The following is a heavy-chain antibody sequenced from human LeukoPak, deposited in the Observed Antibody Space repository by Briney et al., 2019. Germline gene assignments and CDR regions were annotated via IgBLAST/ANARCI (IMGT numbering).Heavy chain of an antibody. Sequence: SETLSLTCTVSGGSIRSSYWSWIRQPPGKGLEWIGYVYYSGSTNYNPSLRSRVTISVDTSRNQFSLKLSSVTAADTAVYYCAREKHYFDYWGQGTLVTVSS. V-gene: IGHV4-59*01. CDR1: GGSIRSSY. CDR2: VYYSGST. J-gene: IGHJ4*02. CDR3: AREKHYFDY.